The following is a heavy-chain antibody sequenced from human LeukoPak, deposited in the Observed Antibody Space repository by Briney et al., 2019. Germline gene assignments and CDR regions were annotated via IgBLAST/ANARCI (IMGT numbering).Heavy chain of an antibody. Sequence: ASVKVSCKASGYTFTSYYMHWVRQAPGQGLEWMGIINPSGGSTSYAQKFQGRVTMTRDTSTSTVYMELSSLRSEDTAVYYCAREGKQWLVEGYYGMDVWGQGTTVTVSS. CDR3: AREGKQWLVEGYYGMDV. CDR2: INPSGGST. D-gene: IGHD6-19*01. J-gene: IGHJ6*02. V-gene: IGHV1-46*01. CDR1: GYTFTSYY.